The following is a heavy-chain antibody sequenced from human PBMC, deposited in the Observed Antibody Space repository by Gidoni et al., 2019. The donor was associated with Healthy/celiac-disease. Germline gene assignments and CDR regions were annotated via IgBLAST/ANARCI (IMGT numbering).Heavy chain of an antibody. CDR1: GFSLSPSGVG. Sequence: QITLKESGPTLVTPTQTLTLTCPFSGFSLSPSGVGVGWIRQPPGKALEWLALIYWDDYKRYSPSLKSRLTITKDISKNQVVLTMTNMDPVDTATYYCAHRTASSSWYESAFDIWGQGTMVTVSS. V-gene: IGHV2-5*02. CDR3: AHRTASSSWYESAFDI. CDR2: IYWDDYK. J-gene: IGHJ3*02. D-gene: IGHD6-13*01.